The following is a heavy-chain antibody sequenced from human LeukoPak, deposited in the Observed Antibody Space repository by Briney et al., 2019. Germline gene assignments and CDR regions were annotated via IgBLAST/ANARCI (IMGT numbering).Heavy chain of an antibody. D-gene: IGHD2-15*01. CDR2: INHSGGT. Sequence: SETLSLTCAVYGGSFSGYYWSWIRQPPGKGLEWIGEINHSGGTNYNPSLKSRVTISVDTSKNQFSLKLSSVTAADTAVYYCARGQLLVVVAAHTTTGSYWFDPWGQGTLVTVSS. CDR1: GGSFSGYY. V-gene: IGHV4-34*01. CDR3: ARGQLLVVVAAHTTTGSYWFDP. J-gene: IGHJ5*02.